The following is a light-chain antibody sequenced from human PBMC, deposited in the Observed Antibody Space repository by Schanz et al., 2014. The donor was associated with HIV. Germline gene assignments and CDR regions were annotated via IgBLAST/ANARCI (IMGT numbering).Light chain of an antibody. V-gene: IGLV2-14*03. CDR2: DVG. Sequence: QSALAQPASVSGSPGQSITISCSGTSSDIGTYNYVSWYQQHPGKAPKVLIYDVGNRPSGVSNRFSGSKSGNTASLTISGLQAEDEADYYCQSYDNNLGGSGVFGGGTKLTVL. CDR3: QSYDNNLGGSGV. CDR1: SSDIGTYNY. J-gene: IGLJ3*02.